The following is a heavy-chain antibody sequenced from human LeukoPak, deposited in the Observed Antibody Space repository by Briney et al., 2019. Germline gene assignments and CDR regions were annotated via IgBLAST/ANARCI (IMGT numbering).Heavy chain of an antibody. Sequence: GGSLRLSCAASGFTFSTFAMTWVRQSPEKGLEWVSTISGRGSDTYHPDSVKGRFTISRDNSKNTLYLQMTSLRAEDTALYYCAKDRSTGFRSFDSWGQGTLVTVSS. CDR1: GFTFSTFA. V-gene: IGHV3-23*01. CDR3: AKDRSTGFRSFDS. J-gene: IGHJ4*02. CDR2: ISGRGSDT. D-gene: IGHD3-9*01.